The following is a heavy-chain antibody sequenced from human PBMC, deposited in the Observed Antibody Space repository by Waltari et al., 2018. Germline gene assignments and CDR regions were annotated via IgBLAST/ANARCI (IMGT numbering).Heavy chain of an antibody. V-gene: IGHV3-7*03. J-gene: IGHJ3*02. Sequence: EVQLVESGGGLVQPGGSLRLSCAASGLTFSSYWMSWDRQAPGKGLEWVANIKQDGSEKYYVDSVRGRFTISRDNAKNSLYLQMNSLRAEDTAVYYCARFRGSFHDAFDIWGQGTMVTVSS. CDR2: IKQDGSEK. CDR3: ARFRGSFHDAFDI. D-gene: IGHD1-26*01. CDR1: GLTFSSYW.